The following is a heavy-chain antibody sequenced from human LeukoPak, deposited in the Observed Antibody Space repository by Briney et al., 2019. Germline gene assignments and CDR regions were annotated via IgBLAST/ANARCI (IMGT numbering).Heavy chain of an antibody. V-gene: IGHV4-61*01. Sequence: PSETLSLTCTVSGGSVSSGSYYWSWIRQPPGKGLEWIGYIYYSGNTNYNPSLKSRVTISVDTSKNQISLKLSSVTAADTAVYNWGKGLWPMVLDGGPGTLVPSPQ. D-gene: IGHD2-8*01. CDR2: IYYSGNT. CDR1: GGSVSSGSYY. J-gene: IGHJ4*02. CDR3: GKGLWPMVLD.